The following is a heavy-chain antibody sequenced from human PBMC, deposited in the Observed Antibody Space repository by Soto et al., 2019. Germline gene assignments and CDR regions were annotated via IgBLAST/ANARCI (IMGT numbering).Heavy chain of an antibody. CDR1: GGYISGGYYS. CDR2: IYNSGST. J-gene: IGHJ6*02. D-gene: IGHD6-13*01. V-gene: IGHV4-30-2*01. Sequence: KPSETLSLTCAVSGGYISGGYYSWSWIRQPPGKGLEWIGFIYNSGSTYYNPSLKSRVTISVDTSKDQFSLKLSSVTAADTAVYYCARGGSGSWTDEDHYYYGMDVWGQGTTVTVSS. CDR3: ARGGSGSWTDEDHYYYGMDV.